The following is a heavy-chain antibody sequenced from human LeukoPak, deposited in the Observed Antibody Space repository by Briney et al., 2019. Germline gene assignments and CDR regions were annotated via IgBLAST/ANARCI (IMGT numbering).Heavy chain of an antibody. D-gene: IGHD3-22*01. CDR1: GGSFSGYY. CDR2: INHSGST. V-gene: IGHV4-34*01. J-gene: IGHJ4*02. CDR3: ARGLQPYGYYRDY. Sequence: PSETLSLTCAVYGGSFSGYYWSWIRQPPGKGLEWIGEINHSGSTNYNPSLKSRVTISVDTSKNQFSLKLSSVTAADTAVYYCARGLQPYGYYRDYWGQGTLVTVSS.